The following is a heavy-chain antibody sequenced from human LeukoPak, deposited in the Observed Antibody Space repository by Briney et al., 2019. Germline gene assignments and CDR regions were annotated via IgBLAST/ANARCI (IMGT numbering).Heavy chain of an antibody. CDR1: GYTFTCYY. J-gene: IGHJ4*02. D-gene: IGHD3-22*01. V-gene: IGHV1-2*06. CDR2: INPNSGGT. CDR3: ATQRVPYYYDSSGYSLPFDY. Sequence: GASVKVSCKASGYTFTCYYMHWVRQAPGQGLEWVGRINPNSGGTNYAQKFQGRVTMTRDTSISSAYMELSRLRSDDTAVYYCATQRVPYYYDSSGYSLPFDYWGQGTLVTVSS.